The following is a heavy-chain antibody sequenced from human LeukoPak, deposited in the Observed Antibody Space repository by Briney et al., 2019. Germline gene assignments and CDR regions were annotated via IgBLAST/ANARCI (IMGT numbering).Heavy chain of an antibody. D-gene: IGHD2-2*01. CDR3: ARDQGVVPAALDY. Sequence: SETLSLTCTVSGGSISSGGYYWSWIRQPPGKGLEWIGYIYHSGSTYYNPSLKSRVTISVDRSKNQFSLKLSSVTAADTAVYYCARDQGVVPAALDYWGQGTLVTVSS. V-gene: IGHV4-30-2*01. CDR1: GGSISSGGYY. J-gene: IGHJ4*02. CDR2: IYHSGST.